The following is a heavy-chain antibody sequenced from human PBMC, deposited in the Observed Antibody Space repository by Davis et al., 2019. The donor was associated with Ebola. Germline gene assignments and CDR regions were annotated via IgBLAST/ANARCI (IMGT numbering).Heavy chain of an antibody. CDR3: TREGVVVVPAAILRYYYYYGMDV. CDR2: IRSKAYGGTT. CDR1: GFTFGDYA. Sequence: GGSLRLSCTASGFTFGDYAMSWVRQAPGKGLEWVGFIRSKAYGGTTEYAASVKGRFTISRDDSKSIAYLQLNSLKTEDTALYYCTREGVVVVPAAILRYYYYYGMDVWGQGTTVTVSS. V-gene: IGHV3-49*04. D-gene: IGHD2-2*01. J-gene: IGHJ6*02.